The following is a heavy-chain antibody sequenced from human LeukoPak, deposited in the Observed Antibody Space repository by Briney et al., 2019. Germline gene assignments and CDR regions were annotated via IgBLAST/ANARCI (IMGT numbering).Heavy chain of an antibody. CDR1: GGTFSSYA. CDR3: ARASPYYDFWSGYFHYYYYMDV. J-gene: IGHJ6*03. V-gene: IGHV1-69*05. Sequence: GSSVKVSCKASGGTFSSYAISWVRQAPGQGLEWMGRIIPIFGTANYAQKFQGRVTITTDESTSTAYMELSSLRSEDTAVYYCARASPYYDFWSGYFHYYYYMDVWGKGTTATVSS. CDR2: IIPIFGTA. D-gene: IGHD3-3*01.